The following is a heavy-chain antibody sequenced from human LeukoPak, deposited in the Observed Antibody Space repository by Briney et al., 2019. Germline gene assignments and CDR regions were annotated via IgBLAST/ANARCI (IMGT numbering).Heavy chain of an antibody. V-gene: IGHV4-39*01. D-gene: IGHD5-12*01. Sequence: PSETLSLTCTVSGGSISNSNYFWGWIRQPPGKGLEWIGSISYSGSTYYNPSLKCRVTISVDTSKNQFSLNLSSVTAADTAVYYCARYSGRRDFDYWGQGTLVTVSS. J-gene: IGHJ4*02. CDR3: ARYSGRRDFDY. CDR2: ISYSGST. CDR1: GGSISNSNYF.